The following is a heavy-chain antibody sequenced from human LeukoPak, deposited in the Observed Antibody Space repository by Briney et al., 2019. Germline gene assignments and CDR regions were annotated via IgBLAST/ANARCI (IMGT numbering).Heavy chain of an antibody. D-gene: IGHD3-22*01. CDR1: GFTFSTYT. CDR2: ITSSSSTI. V-gene: IGHV3-48*04. Sequence: PGGSLRLSCAASGFTFSTYTMNWVRQAPEKGLEWVSYITSSSSTIYYADSVKGRFTISRDNAKNSLYLQMNSLRAEDTAVYYCARGGYYDSSGYYYGGYWGQGTLVTVSS. J-gene: IGHJ4*02. CDR3: ARGGYYDSSGYYYGGY.